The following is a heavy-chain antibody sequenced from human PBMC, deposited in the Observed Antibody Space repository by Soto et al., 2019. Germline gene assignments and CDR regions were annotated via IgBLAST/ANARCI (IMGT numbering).Heavy chain of an antibody. CDR2: ISAYNGNT. CDR3: ARDPRPLWEPYYYYGMDV. CDR1: GYTFTSYG. Sequence: QVQLVQSGAEVKKPGASVKVSCKASGYTFTSYGISWVRQAPGQGLEWMGWISAYNGNTNYAQKLQGRVTMTTDTSTSTAYMALRSLRSDDTAVYYCARDPRPLWEPYYYYGMDVWGQGTTVTVSS. D-gene: IGHD1-26*01. J-gene: IGHJ6*02. V-gene: IGHV1-18*04.